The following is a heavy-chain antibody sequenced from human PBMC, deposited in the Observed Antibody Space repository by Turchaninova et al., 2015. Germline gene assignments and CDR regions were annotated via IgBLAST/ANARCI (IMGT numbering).Heavy chain of an antibody. J-gene: IGHJ4*02. D-gene: IGHD6-19*01. CDR1: GFTFSSYA. CDR3: AKDLKRGRAVAGPLDY. V-gene: IGHV3-23*01. Sequence: EVQLLESGGGLVQPGGSLRLSCAASGFTFSSYAMSWVRPAPGEGLEWFSAISGSGCTKYEKSSMKVVFTSNRENSKNTRDLKMNSLRGEDTAVYYCAKDLKRGRAVAGPLDYWGQGTLVTVSS. CDR2: ISGSGCTK.